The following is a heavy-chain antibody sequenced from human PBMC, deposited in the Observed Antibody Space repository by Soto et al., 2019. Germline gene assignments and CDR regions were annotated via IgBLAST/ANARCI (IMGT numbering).Heavy chain of an antibody. Sequence: GWSLRLSCASSGFTFISYWMHWVRQAPGKGLVWVSRINSDGSSTNYADSVKGRFTISRDNAKNTLYLQMNSLRAEDTAVYYCAREYSSSRYFDYWGQGTLVTV. J-gene: IGHJ4*02. CDR1: GFTFISYW. D-gene: IGHD6-6*01. V-gene: IGHV3-74*01. CDR3: AREYSSSRYFDY. CDR2: INSDGSST.